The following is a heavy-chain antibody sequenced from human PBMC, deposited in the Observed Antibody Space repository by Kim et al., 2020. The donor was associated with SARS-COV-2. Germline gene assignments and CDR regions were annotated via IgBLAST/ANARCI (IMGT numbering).Heavy chain of an antibody. Sequence: SETLSLTCTVSGGSISSSSYYWGWIRQPPGKGLEWIGSIYYSGSTYYNPSLKRRVTISVDTSKNQFSLKLSSVTAADTAVYYCARPSDYYDSSGYSIDAFDIWGQGTMVTVSS. CDR1: GGSISSSSYY. CDR3: ARPSDYYDSSGYSIDAFDI. V-gene: IGHV4-39*01. CDR2: IYYSGST. D-gene: IGHD3-22*01. J-gene: IGHJ3*02.